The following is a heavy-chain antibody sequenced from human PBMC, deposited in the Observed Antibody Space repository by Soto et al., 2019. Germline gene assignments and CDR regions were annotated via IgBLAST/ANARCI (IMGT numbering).Heavy chain of an antibody. D-gene: IGHD3-3*01. Sequence: SETLALTCAVYGGCLSGYYWSWIRQPPGKGLEWIGEINHSGSTNYNPSLKSRVTISVDTSKNQFSLKLSSVTAADTAVYYCARHQTYYDFWSGYYRDYYYYYGMDVWGQGTTVTSP. CDR3: ARHQTYYDFWSGYYRDYYYYYGMDV. J-gene: IGHJ6*02. CDR1: GGCLSGYY. V-gene: IGHV4-34*01. CDR2: INHSGST.